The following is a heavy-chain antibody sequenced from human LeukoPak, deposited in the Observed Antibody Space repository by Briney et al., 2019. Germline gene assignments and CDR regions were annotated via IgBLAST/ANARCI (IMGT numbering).Heavy chain of an antibody. D-gene: IGHD3-10*01. CDR3: ARDLLVRGVIIYTMDV. CDR2: INPSGGST. J-gene: IGHJ6*03. CDR1: GYTFTSYS. V-gene: IGHV1-46*01. Sequence: GASVKVSCKASGYTFTSYSIHWVRQAPGQGLEWMGIINPSGGSTSYAQKFQGRVTMTRDMSTSTVYMELSSLRSEDTAVYYCARDLLVRGVIIYTMDVWGKGTTVTVSS.